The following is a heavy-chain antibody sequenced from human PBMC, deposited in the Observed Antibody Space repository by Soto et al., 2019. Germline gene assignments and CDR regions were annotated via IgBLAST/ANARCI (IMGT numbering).Heavy chain of an antibody. CDR2: ISGSGGST. D-gene: IGHD5-18*01. V-gene: IGHV3-23*01. J-gene: IGHJ6*02. Sequence: EVQLLESGGGLVQPGGSLRLSCAASGFRFSSHDISWVRQAPGKGLEWVSAISGSGGSTYYADSVKGRFTISRDNSKNTLYLQMNSLRAEDTAVYYCANRDTSMVTRYYYGMDVWGQGTTVTVSS. CDR3: ANRDTSMVTRYYYGMDV. CDR1: GFRFSSHD.